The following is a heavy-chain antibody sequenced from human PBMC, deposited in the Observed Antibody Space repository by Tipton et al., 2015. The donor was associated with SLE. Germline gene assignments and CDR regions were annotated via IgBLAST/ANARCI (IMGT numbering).Heavy chain of an antibody. CDR3: ARVIGCSGGSCYSAAFDI. J-gene: IGHJ3*02. V-gene: IGHV6-1*01. CDR1: GDSVSSNSAA. D-gene: IGHD2-15*01. CDR2: TYYRSKWYN. Sequence: GLVKPSQTLSLTCAISGDSVSSNSAAWNWIRQSPSRGLEWLGRTYYRSKWYNDYAVSVKSRITINPDTSKNQFSLQLNSVTPEDTAVYYCARVIGCSGGSCYSAAFDICGQGTMVTVSS.